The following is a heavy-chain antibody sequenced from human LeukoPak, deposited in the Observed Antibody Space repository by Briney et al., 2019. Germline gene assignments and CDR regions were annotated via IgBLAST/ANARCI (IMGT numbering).Heavy chain of an antibody. CDR2: INHSGSI. J-gene: IGHJ6*02. CDR1: GGSFSGYY. V-gene: IGHV4-34*01. Sequence: ETLSLTCAVYGGSFSGYYWSWIRQPPGKGLEWIGEINHSGSINYNPSLKSRVTISVDTSKNQFSLKLSSVTAADTAVYYCARLARLYCSSTSCYTSVYYYYGMDVWGQGTTVTVSS. CDR3: ARLARLYCSSTSCYTSVYYYYGMDV. D-gene: IGHD2-2*02.